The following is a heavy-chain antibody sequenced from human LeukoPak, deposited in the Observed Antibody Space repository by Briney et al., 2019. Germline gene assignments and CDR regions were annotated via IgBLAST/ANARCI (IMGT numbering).Heavy chain of an antibody. J-gene: IGHJ4*02. CDR1: GFTFSSYA. CDR2: ISSNGGST. Sequence: TGGSLRLSCAASGFTFSSYAMHWVRQAPGKGLEYVSAISSNGGSTYYANSVKGRFTISRDNSKNTLYLQMGNLRAEDMAVYYCARWSSGYYYDYWGQGTLVTVSS. D-gene: IGHD3-22*01. CDR3: ARWSSGYYYDY. V-gene: IGHV3-64*01.